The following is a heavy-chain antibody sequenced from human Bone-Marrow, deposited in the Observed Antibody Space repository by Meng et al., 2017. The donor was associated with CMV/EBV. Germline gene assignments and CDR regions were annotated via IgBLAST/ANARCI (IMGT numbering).Heavy chain of an antibody. CDR3: AKDLSNPGPTHYYYYGMDV. CDR1: GFPFRSYG. Sequence: GGSLRLSCAASGFPFRSYGMHWVRQAPGKGLEWVAFIRYDGSNKYYADSVKGRFTISRDNSKSTLYLQMNSLRAEDTAVYYCAKDLSNPGPTHYYYYGMDVWGQGTTVTVSS. CDR2: IRYDGSNK. V-gene: IGHV3-30*02. D-gene: IGHD2/OR15-2a*01. J-gene: IGHJ6*02.